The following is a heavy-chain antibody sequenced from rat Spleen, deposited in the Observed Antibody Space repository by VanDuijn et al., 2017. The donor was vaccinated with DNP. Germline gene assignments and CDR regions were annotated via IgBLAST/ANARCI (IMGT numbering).Heavy chain of an antibody. CDR2: IWTGGNT. Sequence: QVQLKESGPGLVQPSQTLSLTCTLAGFSLTSYNVHWVRQPPGKGLEWVGVIWTGGNTDYNSVLKSRLSISRDTSQSQVFLQMNSLQTEDTAIYFCTRKLRRAMADDWGQGVIVRVSS. J-gene: IGHJ2*01. V-gene: IGHV2-15*01. D-gene: IGHD1-11*01. CDR1: GFSLTSYN. CDR3: TRKLRRAMADD.